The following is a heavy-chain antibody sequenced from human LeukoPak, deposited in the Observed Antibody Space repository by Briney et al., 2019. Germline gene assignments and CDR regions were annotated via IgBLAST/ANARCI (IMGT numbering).Heavy chain of an antibody. Sequence: SVKVSCKASGGTFSSYAISWVRQAPGQGLEWMGGIIPIFGTANYAQKFQARVTITTDESTSTAYMELSSLRSEDTAVYYCASSKYSSSWYRPGFDYWGQGTLVTVSS. CDR1: GGTFSSYA. D-gene: IGHD6-13*01. CDR2: IIPIFGTA. J-gene: IGHJ4*02. CDR3: ASSKYSSSWYRPGFDY. V-gene: IGHV1-69*05.